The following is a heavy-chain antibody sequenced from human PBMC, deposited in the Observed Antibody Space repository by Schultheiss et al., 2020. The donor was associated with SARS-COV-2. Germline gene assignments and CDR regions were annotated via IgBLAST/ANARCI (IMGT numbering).Heavy chain of an antibody. CDR1: GFTFSSYA. Sequence: GGSLRLSCAASGFTFSSYAMHWVRQAPGKGLEWVGRIRSKANSYATAYAASVKGRFTISRDDSKNTAYLQMNSLKTEDTAVYYCTITGTSGWGQGTLVTVSS. CDR2: IRSKANSYAT. V-gene: IGHV3-73*01. CDR3: TITGTSG. J-gene: IGHJ4*02. D-gene: IGHD1-7*01.